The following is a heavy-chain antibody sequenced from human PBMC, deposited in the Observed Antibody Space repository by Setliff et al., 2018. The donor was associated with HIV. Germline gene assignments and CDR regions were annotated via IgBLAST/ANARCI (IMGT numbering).Heavy chain of an antibody. D-gene: IGHD6-13*01. Sequence: PGGSLRLSCAASGFTFSSYSMNWVRQAPGKGLEWVSSISSSSSYIYYADSVKGRFTISRDNARNTLFLQMNSLGVEDTALYYCGRDVHDAAADNWGQGTLVTVSS. J-gene: IGHJ4*02. V-gene: IGHV3-21*01. CDR2: ISSSSSYI. CDR1: GFTFSSYS. CDR3: GRDVHDAAADN.